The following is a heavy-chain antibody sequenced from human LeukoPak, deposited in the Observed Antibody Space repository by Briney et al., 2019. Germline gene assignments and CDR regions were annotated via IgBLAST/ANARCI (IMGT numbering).Heavy chain of an antibody. CDR2: IYSGGNT. V-gene: IGHV3-53*01. CDR1: GFSFSDNW. J-gene: IGHJ4*02. CDR3: TRDTPGIAASLSRG. D-gene: IGHD6-13*01. Sequence: GGSLRLSCTASGFSFSDNWMNWVRQAPGKGLEWVALIYSGGNTHYADSVKGRFTISRDNSKNTLYLQMSSLRVEDTAVYYCTRDTPGIAASLSRGWGQGTLVTVSS.